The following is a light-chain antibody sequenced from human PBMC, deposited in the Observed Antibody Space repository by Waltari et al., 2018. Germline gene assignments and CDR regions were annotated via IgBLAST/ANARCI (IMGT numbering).Light chain of an antibody. Sequence: EIELTQSPGTLSLSPGESATLTCRTSQSLNRALAWYQQKPGQAPRLLIYGASNRATGIPDRFSGSGSGTDFSLTISSLEPEDFAVYYCQHYLRLPVTFGQGTKVEVK. J-gene: IGKJ1*01. CDR3: QHYLRLPVT. CDR1: QSLNRA. CDR2: GAS. V-gene: IGKV3-20*01.